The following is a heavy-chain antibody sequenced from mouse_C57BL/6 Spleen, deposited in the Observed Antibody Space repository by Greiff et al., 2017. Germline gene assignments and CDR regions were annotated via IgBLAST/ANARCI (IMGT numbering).Heavy chain of an antibody. V-gene: IGHV1-54*01. J-gene: IGHJ4*01. CDR1: GYAFTNYL. Sequence: QVQLKQSGAELVRPGTSVKVSCKASGYAFTNYLIEWVKQRPGQGLEWIGVINPGSGGTNYNEKFKGKATLTADKSSSTAYMQLSSLTSEDSAVYFCARALITTVVAPHYYAMDYWGQGTSVTVSS. D-gene: IGHD1-1*01. CDR2: INPGSGGT. CDR3: ARALITTVVAPHYYAMDY.